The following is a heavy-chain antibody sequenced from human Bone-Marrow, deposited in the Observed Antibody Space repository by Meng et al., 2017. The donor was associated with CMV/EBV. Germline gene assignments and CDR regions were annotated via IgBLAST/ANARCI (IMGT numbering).Heavy chain of an antibody. V-gene: IGHV4-59*01. Sequence: SETLSLTCTVSGGSISSYYWSWIRQPPGKGLEWIAYMYHSGITNYNPSLKSRGTISVDTSKNQFSLKLSSVTAEDTAVYYCARGRDFWSGYYAHGPSHYYYYGMDVWGQGTTVTVSS. CDR2: MYHSGIT. CDR1: GGSISSYY. D-gene: IGHD3-3*01. J-gene: IGHJ6*02. CDR3: ARGRDFWSGYYAHGPSHYYYYGMDV.